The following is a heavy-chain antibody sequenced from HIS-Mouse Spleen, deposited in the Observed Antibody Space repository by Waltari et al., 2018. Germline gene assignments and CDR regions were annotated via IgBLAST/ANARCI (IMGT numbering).Heavy chain of an antibody. D-gene: IGHD5-18*01. Sequence: QVQLVQSGAEVKKPGASVKDSCKASGYTFTGYYMHWVRQAPGQGLEWMGGINPTSGGTNYAQKFQGRVTMTRDTSISTAYMELSRLRSDDTAVYYCARVVIGRYSYGYYFDYWGQGTLVTVSS. CDR2: INPTSGGT. CDR3: ARVVIGRYSYGYYFDY. CDR1: GYTFTGYY. V-gene: IGHV1-2*02. J-gene: IGHJ4*02.